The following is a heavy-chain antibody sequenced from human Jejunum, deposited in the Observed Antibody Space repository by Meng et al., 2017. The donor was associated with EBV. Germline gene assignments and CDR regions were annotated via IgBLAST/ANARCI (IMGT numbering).Heavy chain of an antibody. CDR3: AKLLKY. J-gene: IGHJ4*02. CDR2: VSGSGGNT. Sequence: VKLLGSGGGLLQPGGSLRLSCAASGFTFSSYSMSWVRQAPGKGLEWVSTVSGSGGNTYDADSVKGRFTISRDISKNTLYLQMNSLTAEDTAIYYCAKLLKYWGQGTLVTVSS. V-gene: IGHV3-23*01. CDR1: GFTFSSYS.